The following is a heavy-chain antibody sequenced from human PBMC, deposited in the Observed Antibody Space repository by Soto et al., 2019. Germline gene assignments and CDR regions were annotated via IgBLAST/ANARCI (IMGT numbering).Heavy chain of an antibody. Sequence: SVKVSCKASGGTFSSYTISWVRQAPGQGLEWMGRIIPILGIANYAQKFQGRVTITADKSTSTAYMELSSLRSEDTAVYYCAGGLGYCSSTSCYAGMDYYYYMDVWGKGTTVTVSS. CDR1: GGTFSSYT. CDR2: IIPILGIA. D-gene: IGHD2-2*01. CDR3: AGGLGYCSSTSCYAGMDYYYYMDV. V-gene: IGHV1-69*02. J-gene: IGHJ6*03.